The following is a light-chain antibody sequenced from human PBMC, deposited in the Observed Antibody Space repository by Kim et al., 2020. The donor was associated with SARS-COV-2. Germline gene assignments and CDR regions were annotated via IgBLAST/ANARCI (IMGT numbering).Light chain of an antibody. CDR1: QSVSSN. J-gene: IGKJ1*01. CDR3: QQYKTWPPLT. CDR2: GAS. Sequence: YPGERATLSCRASQSVSSNLAWYQQKPGQAPRLLIHGASTRATGIPARFSGSGSGTEFTLTISSLQSEDSAVYYCQQYKTWPPLTFGQGTKVDIK. V-gene: IGKV3-15*01.